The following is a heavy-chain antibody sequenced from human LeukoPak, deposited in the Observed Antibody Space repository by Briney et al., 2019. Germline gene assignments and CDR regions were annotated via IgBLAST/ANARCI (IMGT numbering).Heavy chain of an antibody. CDR1: GFTFSSYS. J-gene: IGHJ4*02. CDR2: ISSSSSYI. D-gene: IGHD5-18*01. CDR3: ARDGGQYSYGPYYFDY. Sequence: PGGSLRLSCAASGFTFSSYSMNWVRQAPGKGLEWVSSISSSSSYIYYADSVKGRFTISRDNAKNSLCLQMNSLRAEDTAVYYCARDGGQYSYGPYYFDYWGQGTLVTVSS. V-gene: IGHV3-21*01.